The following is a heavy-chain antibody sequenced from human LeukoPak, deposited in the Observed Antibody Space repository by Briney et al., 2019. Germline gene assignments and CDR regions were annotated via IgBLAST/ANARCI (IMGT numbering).Heavy chain of an antibody. CDR3: ARAALGSSSWFYNWFDP. CDR2: TYYRSKWYN. D-gene: IGHD6-13*01. J-gene: IGHJ5*02. CDR1: GDSVSSNSAA. Sequence: SQTLSLTCAISGDSVSSNSAAWNWVRQSPSRGLEWLGRTYYRSKWYNDYAVSVKSRITINPDTSKNQFSLQLNSVTPEDTAVYYRARAALGSSSWFYNWFDPWGQGTLVTVSS. V-gene: IGHV6-1*01.